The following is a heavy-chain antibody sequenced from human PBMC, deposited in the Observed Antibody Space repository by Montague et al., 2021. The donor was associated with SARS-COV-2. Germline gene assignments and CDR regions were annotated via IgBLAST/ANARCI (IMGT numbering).Heavy chain of an antibody. D-gene: IGHD4-17*01. Sequence: SRRLSWSASGFTFSNYAMTWVRQAPGKGPEWVSALSGSGGKTYYADSVKGRFTISRDNSKNTLYLQMKSLRADDTAIYYCAKGREWVTVNVDPPYYSYGMDVWGQGTTVTVSS. J-gene: IGHJ6*02. CDR3: AKGREWVTVNVDPPYYSYGMDV. CDR2: LSGSGGKT. V-gene: IGHV3-23*01. CDR1: GFTFSNYA.